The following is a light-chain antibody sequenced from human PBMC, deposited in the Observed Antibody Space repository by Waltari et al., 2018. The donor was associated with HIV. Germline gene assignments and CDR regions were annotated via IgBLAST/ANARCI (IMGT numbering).Light chain of an antibody. CDR2: KVS. Sequence: DVGMTQSPLSLPVTLGQPASISCRSSQSLVYSDGNTSLTWFQHRPSQSPRRLIYKVSNRDSGVPDRFSGSGLGTDFTLKISRVEAEDVGVYYCMQGTHWPPTWTFGQGTKVEIK. CDR3: MQGTHWPPTWT. V-gene: IGKV2-30*01. CDR1: QSLVYSDGNTS. J-gene: IGKJ1*01.